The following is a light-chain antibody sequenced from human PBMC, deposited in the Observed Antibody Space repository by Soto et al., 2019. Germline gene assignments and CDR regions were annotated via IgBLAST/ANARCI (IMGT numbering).Light chain of an antibody. CDR1: SSNIGDNT. J-gene: IGLJ2*01. CDR2: SND. V-gene: IGLV1-44*01. Sequence: QPVLTQPPSASGTPGQSVTISCSGSSSNIGDNTVNWYQQLPGTAPKLLIYSNDQRSSGVPDRFSGSKSGTSASLAIGGLQSEDEADYYCAVWDDSLDGVVFGGGTKLTVL. CDR3: AVWDDSLDGVV.